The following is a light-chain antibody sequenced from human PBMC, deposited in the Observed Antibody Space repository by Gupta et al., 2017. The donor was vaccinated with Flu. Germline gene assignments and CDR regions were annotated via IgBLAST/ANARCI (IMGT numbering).Light chain of an antibody. J-gene: IGKJ2*03. Sequence: DIQMAQSPSSLSASVGDRVIITCRTSQSISSYLNWYQQKPGKVPKLLIYGASSLQSGVPSRFSGSGYGTDVTLTISSLQPEDFASYYCQQSYSTPYSFGQGTKLEIK. CDR1: QSISSY. CDR3: QQSYSTPYS. CDR2: GAS. V-gene: IGKV1-39*01.